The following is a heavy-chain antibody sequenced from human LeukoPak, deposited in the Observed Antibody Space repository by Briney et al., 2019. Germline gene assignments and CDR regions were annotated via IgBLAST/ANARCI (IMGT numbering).Heavy chain of an antibody. D-gene: IGHD6-13*01. CDR1: GFTFSSYA. CDR3: AKRGEPGIAAAGTDY. J-gene: IGHJ4*02. CDR2: ISGSGGST. Sequence: PGVSLRLSCAASGFTFSSYAMSWVRQAPGKGLEWVSAISGSGGSTYYADSVKGRFPISRDNSKNTLYLQMNSLRAEDTAVYYCAKRGEPGIAAAGTDYWGQGTLVTVSS. V-gene: IGHV3-23*01.